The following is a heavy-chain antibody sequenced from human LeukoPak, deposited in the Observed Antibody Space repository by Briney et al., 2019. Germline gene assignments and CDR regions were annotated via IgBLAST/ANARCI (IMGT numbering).Heavy chain of an antibody. J-gene: IGHJ4*02. V-gene: IGHV3-74*01. CDR1: GFTFSSYW. CDR2: ISSDGTGT. Sequence: GGSLRLSCAASGFTFSSYWMHWVRQAPGKGLVWVSGISSDGTGTTYTDSVKGQFTISRDNTKNTLYLQLNSLRAEDTAVYYCARDFGKKPDYWGQGTLVTVSS. CDR3: ARDFGKKPDY. D-gene: IGHD3-3*01.